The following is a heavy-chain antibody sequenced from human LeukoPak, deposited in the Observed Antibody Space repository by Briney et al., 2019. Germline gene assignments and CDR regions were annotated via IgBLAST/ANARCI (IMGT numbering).Heavy chain of an antibody. D-gene: IGHD3-3*01. J-gene: IGHJ3*01. Sequence: LRLSXVASGFTLSSHVMHWVRQAPGKGLEWVALISSDGTTKYNADSVEGRFTISRDTSMDTLYLQMNSLRVDDTSVYYCARGILSPRSVAXXVWGX. V-gene: IGHV3-30-3*01. CDR2: ISSDGTTK. CDR3: ARGILSPRSVAXXV. CDR1: GFTLSSHV.